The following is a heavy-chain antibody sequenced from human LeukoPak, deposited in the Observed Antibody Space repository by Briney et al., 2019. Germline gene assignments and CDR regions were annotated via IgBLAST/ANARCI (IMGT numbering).Heavy chain of an antibody. CDR2: ISGSGSST. Sequence: PGGSLRLSCAASGFTFSSYAMSWVRQAPGKGLEWVSAISGSGSSTYYADSVKGRFTISRDNSKNTLYLQMNSLRAEDTAVYYCAKVVWAYYDFWSGYYTFDYWGQGTLVTVSS. D-gene: IGHD3-3*01. V-gene: IGHV3-23*01. CDR1: GFTFSSYA. J-gene: IGHJ4*02. CDR3: AKVVWAYYDFWSGYYTFDY.